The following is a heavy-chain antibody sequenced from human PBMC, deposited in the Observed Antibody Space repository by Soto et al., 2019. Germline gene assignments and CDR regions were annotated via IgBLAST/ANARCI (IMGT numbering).Heavy chain of an antibody. CDR3: ARGRGGAYDSSGYYDY. V-gene: IGHV3-13*04. CDR1: GFTFSSYD. D-gene: IGHD3-22*01. CDR2: IGTAGDT. J-gene: IGHJ4*02. Sequence: GGSLRLSCAASGFTFSSYDMHWVRQATGKGLEWVSAIGTAGDTYYPGSVKGRFTISRENAKNSLYLQMNSLRAGDTAVYYCARGRGGAYDSSGYYDYWGQGTLVTVSS.